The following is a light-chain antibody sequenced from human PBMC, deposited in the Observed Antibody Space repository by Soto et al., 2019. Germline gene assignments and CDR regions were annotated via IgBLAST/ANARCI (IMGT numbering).Light chain of an antibody. CDR1: SSDVGGYNY. Sequence: QSALTQPASVSGSPGQSITIYCTGTSSDVGGYNYVSWYQQHPGKAPKLMIYEVSNRPSGVSNRFSGSKSGNTASLTISGLQAEDEADYYCSSYTSSSTLGVFGTGTKLTVL. CDR2: EVS. V-gene: IGLV2-14*01. J-gene: IGLJ1*01. CDR3: SSYTSSSTLGV.